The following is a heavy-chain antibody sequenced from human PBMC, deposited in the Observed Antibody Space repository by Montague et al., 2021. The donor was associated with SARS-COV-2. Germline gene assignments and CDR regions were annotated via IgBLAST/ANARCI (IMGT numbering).Heavy chain of an antibody. Sequence: PALVKPTQTLTLTCTFSGFSLSTSGMCVSWIRQPPGKALEWLALIDWDDDKYYSTSLKTRLTISKDTSKNQVVLTMTNMDPVDTATYYCARIRFLEWLSPHGTDVWGQGTTVTVSS. V-gene: IGHV2-70*01. CDR3: ARIRFLEWLSPHGTDV. D-gene: IGHD3-3*01. CDR1: GFSLSTSGMC. CDR2: IDWDDDK. J-gene: IGHJ6*02.